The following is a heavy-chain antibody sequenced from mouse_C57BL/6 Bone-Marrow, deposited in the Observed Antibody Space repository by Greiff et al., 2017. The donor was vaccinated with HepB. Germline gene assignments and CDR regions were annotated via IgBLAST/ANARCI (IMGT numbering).Heavy chain of an antibody. CDR3: EREELTDYSNSWFDY. J-gene: IGHJ3*01. CDR2: IDPNSGGT. V-gene: IGHV1-72*01. CDR1: GYTFTSYW. Sequence: QVQLQQPGAELVKPGASVKLSCKASGYTFTSYWMHWVKQRPVRGLEWIGRIDPNSGGTKYNEKFKSKATLTVDKPSSTAYMQLSSLTSEDSAVYYCEREELTDYSNSWFDYWGQGTLVTVSA. D-gene: IGHD2-5*01.